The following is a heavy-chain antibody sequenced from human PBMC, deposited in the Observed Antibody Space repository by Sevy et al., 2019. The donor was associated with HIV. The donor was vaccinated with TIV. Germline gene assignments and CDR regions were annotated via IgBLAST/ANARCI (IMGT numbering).Heavy chain of an antibody. D-gene: IGHD6-6*01. CDR2: IYYSGST. CDR1: GGSISSSSYY. Sequence: SETLSLTCTVSGGSISSSSYYWGWIRQPPGKGLEWIGSIYYSGSTYYNPSLKSRVTISVDTSKNQFSLKLSSVTAADTAVYYCARPSPGYSSSYVTYYYGMDVLGQGTTVTVSS. J-gene: IGHJ6*02. CDR3: ARPSPGYSSSYVTYYYGMDV. V-gene: IGHV4-39*01.